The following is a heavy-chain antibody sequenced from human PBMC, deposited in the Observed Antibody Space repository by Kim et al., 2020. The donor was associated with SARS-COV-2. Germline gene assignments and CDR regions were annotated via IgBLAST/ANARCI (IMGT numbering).Heavy chain of an antibody. D-gene: IGHD6-6*01. V-gene: IGHV4-59*13. CDR1: GGSISSYY. Sequence: SETLSLTCTVSGGSISSYYWSWIRQPPGKGLEWIGYIYYSGSTNYNPSLKSRVTISVDTSKNQFSLKLSSVTAADTAVYYCARQDIAALRDAFDIWGQGTMVTVSS. CDR3: ARQDIAALRDAFDI. J-gene: IGHJ3*02. CDR2: IYYSGST.